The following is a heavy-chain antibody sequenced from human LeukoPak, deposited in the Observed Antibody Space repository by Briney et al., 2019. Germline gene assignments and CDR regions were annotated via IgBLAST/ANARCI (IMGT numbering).Heavy chain of an antibody. CDR1: GYTFTSYG. V-gene: IGHV1-18*01. CDR2: ISAYNGNT. CDR3: ARVFGMSGYDKDYYYMDV. Sequence: GASVKVSCKASGYTFTSYGISWVRQAPGQGLEWMGWISAYNGNTNYAQKLQGRVTMTTDTSTSTAYMELRSLRSDDTAVYYCARVFGMSGYDKDYYYMDVWGKGTTVTVSS. D-gene: IGHD5-12*01. J-gene: IGHJ6*03.